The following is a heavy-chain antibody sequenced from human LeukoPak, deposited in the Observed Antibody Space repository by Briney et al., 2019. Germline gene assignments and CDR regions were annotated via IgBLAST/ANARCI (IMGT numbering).Heavy chain of an antibody. CDR3: ARAGSSVFDY. CDR2: ISYDGSNK. Sequence: PGRSLRLSCAASGFTFSSYGMHWVRQAPGKGLEWVAVISYDGSNKYYADSVKGRFTMSRDNSKNTLYLQMNSLRAEDTAVYYCARAGSSVFDYWGQGTLVTVSS. J-gene: IGHJ4*02. V-gene: IGHV3-30*03. D-gene: IGHD6-13*01. CDR1: GFTFSSYG.